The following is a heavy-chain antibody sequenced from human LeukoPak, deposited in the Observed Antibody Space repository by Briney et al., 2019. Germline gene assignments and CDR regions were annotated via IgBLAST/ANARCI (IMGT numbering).Heavy chain of an antibody. V-gene: IGHV3-74*01. CDR1: GFTFSSNW. J-gene: IGHJ4*02. Sequence: GGSLRLSCAASGFTFSSNWLHWVRQAPGKGLVWVSRINGDGATTNYADSVTGRFTISRDNAKNTLYLQMNSLTAEDTAVYYCARGVPASYGLVNWGQGTLVTVSS. D-gene: IGHD2-2*01. CDR3: ARGVPASYGLVN. CDR2: INGDGATT.